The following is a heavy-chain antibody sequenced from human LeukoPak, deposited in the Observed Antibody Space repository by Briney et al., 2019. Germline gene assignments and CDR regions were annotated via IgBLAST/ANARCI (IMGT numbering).Heavy chain of an antibody. D-gene: IGHD5-24*01. CDR1: GGSISSSSYY. CDR2: IYYSGST. V-gene: IGHV4-39*07. CDR3: ARVGRWLQLEWNAFDI. Sequence: PSETLSLTCTVSGGSISSSSYYWGWIRQPPGKGLEWIGSIYYSGSTYYNPSLKSRVTISVDTSKNQFSLKLSSVTAADTAVYYCARVGRWLQLEWNAFDIWGQGTMVTVSS. J-gene: IGHJ3*02.